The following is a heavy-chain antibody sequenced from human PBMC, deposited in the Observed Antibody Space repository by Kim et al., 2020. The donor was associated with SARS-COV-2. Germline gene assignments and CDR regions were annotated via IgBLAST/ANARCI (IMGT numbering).Heavy chain of an antibody. J-gene: IGHJ4*02. V-gene: IGHV3-64D*06. CDR2: ISSNGGST. CDR1: GFTFSSYA. D-gene: IGHD3-10*01. CDR3: VKDERPTLLWFGEPLCSPDY. Sequence: GGSLRLSCSASGFTFSSYAMHWVRQAPGKGLEYVSAISSNGGSTYYADSVKGRFTISRDNSKNTLYLQMSSLRAEDTAVYYCVKDERPTLLWFGEPLCSPDYWGQGTLVTVSS.